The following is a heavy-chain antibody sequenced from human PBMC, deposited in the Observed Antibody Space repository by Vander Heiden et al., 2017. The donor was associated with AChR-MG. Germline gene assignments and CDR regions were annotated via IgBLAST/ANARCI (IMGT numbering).Heavy chain of an antibody. D-gene: IGHD6-13*01. CDR2: ISYDGSDK. J-gene: IGHJ4*02. Sequence: QVQLAASGARVVQPGRSLRISSPASGIILSSYGIHWVRQAPGKGLEWVAVISYDGSDKSYAGSVKGRFTISRDNSKNTLYLQMNSLRAEDTAMYYCAKGISSGYSTSWSPYYFDYWGQGTLVTVSS. V-gene: IGHV3-30*18. CDR1: GIILSSYG. CDR3: AKGISSGYSTSWSPYYFDY.